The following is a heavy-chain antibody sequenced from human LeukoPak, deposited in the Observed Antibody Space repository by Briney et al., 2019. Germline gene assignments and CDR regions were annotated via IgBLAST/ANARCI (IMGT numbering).Heavy chain of an antibody. CDR2: IYYSGST. CDR1: GGSVSSGSYY. D-gene: IGHD3-10*01. CDR3: ARDRGSRSYYTYWYFDL. J-gene: IGHJ2*01. V-gene: IGHV4-61*01. Sequence: TSETLSLTCTVSGGSVSSGSYYWSWIRQPPGKGLEWIGYIYYSGSTNYNPSLKSRVTISVDTSKNQFSLKLSSVTAADTAVYYCARDRGSRSYYTYWYFDLWGRGTLVTVSS.